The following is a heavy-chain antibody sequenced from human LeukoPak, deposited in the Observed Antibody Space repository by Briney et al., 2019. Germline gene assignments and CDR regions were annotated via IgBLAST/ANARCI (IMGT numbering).Heavy chain of an antibody. CDR1: GYTFTSYG. V-gene: IGHV1-18*01. Sequence: GASVKVSCKASGYTFTSYGISWVRQAPGQGLEWMGWISAYNGNTNYAQKLQGRVTMTTDTSTSTAYMELRSLRSDDTAVYYCARYYDILTGGLCFDPWGQGTLVTVSS. CDR3: ARYYDILTGGLCFDP. D-gene: IGHD3-9*01. CDR2: ISAYNGNT. J-gene: IGHJ5*02.